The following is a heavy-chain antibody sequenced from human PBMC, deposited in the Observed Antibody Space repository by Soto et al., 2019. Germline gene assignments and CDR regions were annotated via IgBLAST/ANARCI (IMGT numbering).Heavy chain of an antibody. CDR3: ARVMSDFWSGYNVWDAFDI. CDR2: ISSSGSTI. J-gene: IGHJ3*02. CDR1: GFTFSDYY. Sequence: GGSLRLSCAASGFTFSDYYMSWIRQAPGKGLEWVSYISSSGSTIYYADSVKGRFTISRDNAKNSLYLQMNSLRAEDTAVYYCARVMSDFWSGYNVWDAFDIWGQGTMVTVSS. D-gene: IGHD3-3*01. V-gene: IGHV3-11*01.